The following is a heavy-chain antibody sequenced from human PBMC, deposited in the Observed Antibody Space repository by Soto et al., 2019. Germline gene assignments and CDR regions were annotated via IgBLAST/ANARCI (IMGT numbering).Heavy chain of an antibody. V-gene: IGHV1-69*13. J-gene: IGHJ5*02. CDR1: GGTFDNNG. D-gene: IGHD3-22*01. CDR3: AREQHDPYDASGYYFNWFDP. CDR2: VIPLFGAA. Sequence: APVKVSCKAPGGTFDNNGINSVRQDPGQGLEWMGGVIPLFGAANYAQKFQGRVTITADASTSVVYMQLSSLRSEDTAVYYCAREQHDPYDASGYYFNWFDPWGQGTLVTVSS.